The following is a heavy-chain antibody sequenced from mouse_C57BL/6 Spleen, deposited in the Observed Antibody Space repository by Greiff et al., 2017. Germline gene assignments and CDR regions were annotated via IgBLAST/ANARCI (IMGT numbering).Heavy chain of an antibody. D-gene: IGHD2-2*01. CDR3: AKMVTTGYYYAMDY. V-gene: IGHV1-74*01. J-gene: IGHJ4*01. CDR2: IHPSDSDT. CDR1: GYTFTSYW. Sequence: QVPLQQPGAELVKPGASVKVSCKASGYTFTSYWMHWVKQRPGQGLEWIGRIHPSDSDTNYNQKFKGKATLTVDKSSSTAYMQLSSLTAEDSAVYYCAKMVTTGYYYAMDYWGQGTSVTVSS.